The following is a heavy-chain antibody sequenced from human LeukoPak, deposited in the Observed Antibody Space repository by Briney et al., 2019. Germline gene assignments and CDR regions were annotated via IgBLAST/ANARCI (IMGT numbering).Heavy chain of an antibody. J-gene: IGHJ4*02. D-gene: IGHD4-23*01. CDR1: GFTFSSYG. CDR2: ISSSSSTI. V-gene: IGHV3-48*04. CDR3: ARGRGGNRFDY. Sequence: PGGSLRLSCAASGFTFSSYGMTWVRQAPGKGLEWVSYISSSSSTIYYADSVKGRFTISRDNAKNSLYLQMNSLRAEDTAVYYCARGRGGNRFDYWGQGTLVTVSS.